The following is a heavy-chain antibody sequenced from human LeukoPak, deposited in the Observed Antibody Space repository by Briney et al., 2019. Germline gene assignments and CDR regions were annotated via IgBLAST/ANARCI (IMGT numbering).Heavy chain of an antibody. CDR1: GGSFRGYY. J-gene: IGHJ4*02. CDR2: INHSGST. Sequence: SETLSLTCAVYGGSFRGYYWSWLRQPPAKELDWIGEINHSGSTNYNPSLRSRVTISVDTSKNQFSLKLSSVTAADTAVYYCARGGDSSGYYYIDYWGEGTLVTVSA. CDR3: ARGGDSSGYYYIDY. D-gene: IGHD3-22*01. V-gene: IGHV4-34*01.